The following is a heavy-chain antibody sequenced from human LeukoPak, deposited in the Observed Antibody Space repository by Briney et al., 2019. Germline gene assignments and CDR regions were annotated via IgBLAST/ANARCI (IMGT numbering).Heavy chain of an antibody. Sequence: PSDTLSLPCTVSGGSISRYYWRWTRHPPGKGLEWIGYMYYSGSNIYHTSLKSRVTILLDTSKNQFSLTPSPVTAADTAVYYCARHMIIGLMVRGDRGAFDIWGQGTMVTVSS. D-gene: IGHD3-10*01. CDR3: ARHMIIGLMVRGDRGAFDI. V-gene: IGHV4-59*08. CDR1: GGSISRYY. CDR2: MYYSGSN. J-gene: IGHJ3*02.